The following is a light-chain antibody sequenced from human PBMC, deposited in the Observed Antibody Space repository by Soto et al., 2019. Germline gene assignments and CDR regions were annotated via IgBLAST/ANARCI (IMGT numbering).Light chain of an antibody. Sequence: QSVLTQPPSASGTPGQIVAISCSGSSSNIGSNTVTWYQQLPGTAPKLLIYSTSQRSSGVPGRFSGSKSGASASLSISGLQSEDEADYYCAAWDDRLDAYVFGTGTKVTV. J-gene: IGLJ1*01. CDR1: SSNIGSNT. V-gene: IGLV1-44*01. CDR2: STS. CDR3: AAWDDRLDAYV.